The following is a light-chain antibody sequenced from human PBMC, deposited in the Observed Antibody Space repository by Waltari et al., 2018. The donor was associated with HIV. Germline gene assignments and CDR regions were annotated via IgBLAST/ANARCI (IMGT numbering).Light chain of an antibody. Sequence: QIVVTQEPSFSVSPGGTVTLTCALRSGSVSRSHSPSWYQQKTGQPPRTLVYSTNTRSSGVPDRFSGSILGDKAALTITGAEADDDSDYFCALYMSGGVSVFGGGTKLTVL. CDR3: ALYMSGGVSV. V-gene: IGLV8-61*01. CDR1: SGSVSRSHS. J-gene: IGLJ3*02. CDR2: STN.